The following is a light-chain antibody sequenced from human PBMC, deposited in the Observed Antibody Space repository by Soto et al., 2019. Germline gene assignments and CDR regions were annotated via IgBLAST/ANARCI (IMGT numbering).Light chain of an antibody. CDR1: TSNIGSNA. V-gene: IGLV1-44*01. CDR2: SNA. Sequence: QSVLTQTPSASGTPGQRVIIFCSGSTSNIGSNAVSWYQQLPGTAPKLLIYSNAQRPSGVSDRFSGSRSGTSASLAISGLQSEDESDYFCAAWADRLNGVIFGGGTKVTVL. J-gene: IGLJ2*01. CDR3: AAWADRLNGVI.